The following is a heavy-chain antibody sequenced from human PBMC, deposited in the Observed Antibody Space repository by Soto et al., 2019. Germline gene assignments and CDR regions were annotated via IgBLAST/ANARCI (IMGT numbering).Heavy chain of an antibody. J-gene: IGHJ4*02. CDR3: ARPIHGTSSGWYRYYFDY. D-gene: IGHD6-19*01. Sequence: ESLKISCKGSGYSFTSYWIGWVRQMPGKGLEWMGIIYPGDSDTRYSPSFQGQVTISADKSISTAYLQWSSLKASDTAMYYCARPIHGTSSGWYRYYFDYWGQGTLVTVSS. CDR2: IYPGDSDT. V-gene: IGHV5-51*01. CDR1: GYSFTSYW.